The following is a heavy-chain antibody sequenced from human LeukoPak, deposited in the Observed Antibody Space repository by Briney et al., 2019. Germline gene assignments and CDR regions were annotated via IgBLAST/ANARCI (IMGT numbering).Heavy chain of an antibody. CDR2: MYTSGST. CDR3: ARQRIAEAADYFDY. D-gene: IGHD6-13*01. J-gene: IGHJ4*02. Sequence: SETLSLTCAVYGGSFSSYYWSWIRQPAGKGLEWIGRMYTSGSTNYNPSLKRRVTMSVDTSKNQFSLKLSSVTAADTAVYYCARQRIAEAADYFDYWAREPWSPSPQ. V-gene: IGHV4-59*10. CDR1: GGSFSSYY.